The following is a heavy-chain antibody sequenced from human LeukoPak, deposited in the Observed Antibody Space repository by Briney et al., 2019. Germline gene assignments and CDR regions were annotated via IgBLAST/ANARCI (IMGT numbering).Heavy chain of an antibody. CDR2: ISYDGSKK. D-gene: IGHD1-1*01. Sequence: GGSLRLSCAASGFTFSSYAMHWVRQAPGKGLEWVAVISYDGSKKYYADSVKGRFTISRDNSKNTLYLQMNSLRAEDTAAYYCARSVGRNWYEDYWGQGTLVTGSS. J-gene: IGHJ4*02. CDR3: ARSVGRNWYEDY. V-gene: IGHV3-30-3*01. CDR1: GFTFSSYA.